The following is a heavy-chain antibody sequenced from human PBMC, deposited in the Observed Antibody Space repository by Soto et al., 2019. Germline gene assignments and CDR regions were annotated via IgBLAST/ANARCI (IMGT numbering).Heavy chain of an antibody. CDR1: GYSFTSYW. J-gene: IGHJ4*01. D-gene: IGHD2-15*01. CDR2: IYPGDSDT. V-gene: IGHV5-51*01. Sequence: PGESLKISCKGSGYSFTSYWIGWVRQMPGKGLEWMGIIYPGDSDTRYSPSFQGQVTISADKSISTAYLQWSSLKASDTAMYYCARSRYCSGGSCYPVDFDYWGHGTLVTVSS. CDR3: ARSRYCSGGSCYPVDFDY.